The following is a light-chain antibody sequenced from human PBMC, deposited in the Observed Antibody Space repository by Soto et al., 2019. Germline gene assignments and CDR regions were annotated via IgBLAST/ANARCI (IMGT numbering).Light chain of an antibody. Sequence: DIQMTQSPSSLSASVGDRVTITCRASQSITIYLNWYQQQPGKAPRLLIYGASTLQTGVPSRFSGSGSMTDFTLTISDLQPEDFATYYCQQTYTAPRTLGQGTKVDI. CDR3: QQTYTAPRT. J-gene: IGKJ1*01. CDR2: GAS. CDR1: QSITIY. V-gene: IGKV1-39*01.